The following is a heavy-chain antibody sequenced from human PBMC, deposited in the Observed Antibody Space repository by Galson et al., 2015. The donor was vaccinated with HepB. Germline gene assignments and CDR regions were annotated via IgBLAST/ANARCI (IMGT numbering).Heavy chain of an antibody. D-gene: IGHD6-13*01. CDR3: AKDGWRVAAAGRGNFDY. J-gene: IGHJ4*02. CDR1: GFTFSSYG. V-gene: IGHV3-30*18. Sequence: SLRLSCAASGFTFSSYGMHWVRQAPGKGLEWVAVISYDGSNKYYADSVKGRFTISRDNSKNTLYLQMNSLRAEDTAVYYCAKDGWRVAAAGRGNFDYWGQGTLVTVSS. CDR2: ISYDGSNK.